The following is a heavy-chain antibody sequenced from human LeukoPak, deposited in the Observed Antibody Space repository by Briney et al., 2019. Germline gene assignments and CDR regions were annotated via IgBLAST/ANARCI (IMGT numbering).Heavy chain of an antibody. Sequence: GGSLRLSCAASGFTFSSYWMNWARQAPEKGLDWVSVISGSAHKIRYADSVKGRFTISRDNSENIVYLQMNNLRAEDTAVYYCAGRVTGYSSGYVYWGQGTLVTVSS. CDR1: GFTFSSYW. J-gene: IGHJ4*02. CDR2: ISGSAHKI. CDR3: AGRVTGYSSGYVY. D-gene: IGHD5-18*01. V-gene: IGHV3-23*01.